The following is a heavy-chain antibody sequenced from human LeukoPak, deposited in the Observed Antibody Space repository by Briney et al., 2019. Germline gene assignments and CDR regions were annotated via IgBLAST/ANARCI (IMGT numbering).Heavy chain of an antibody. CDR3: ARAKTNFGYYFDY. D-gene: IGHD3-16*01. J-gene: IGHJ4*02. CDR1: GGSISGYY. CDR2: IYYSGST. Sequence: SETLSLTCTVSGGSISGYYWSWIRQPPGKGLEWIGYIYYSGSTNYNPSLKSRVTISVDTSKNQFSLKLSSVTAADTAVYYCARAKTNFGYYFDYWGQGTLVTVSS. V-gene: IGHV4-59*01.